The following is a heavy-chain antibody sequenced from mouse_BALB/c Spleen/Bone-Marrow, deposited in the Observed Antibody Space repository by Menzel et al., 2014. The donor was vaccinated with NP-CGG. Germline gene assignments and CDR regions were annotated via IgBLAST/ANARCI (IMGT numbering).Heavy chain of an antibody. J-gene: IGHJ3*01. CDR3: ARSGDSPFAY. D-gene: IGHD2-12*01. V-gene: IGHV14-3*02. Sequence: VQLQQSGAELVKPGASVKLSCTASGFNIKDTYMHWVKKRPEQGLEWIGRIDPANGITKYGPKFQGKTTITTDTSSNTAYLQLSSLTSKDTAVYYCARSGDSPFAYWGQGTLVTVSA. CDR1: GFNIKDTY. CDR2: IDPANGIT.